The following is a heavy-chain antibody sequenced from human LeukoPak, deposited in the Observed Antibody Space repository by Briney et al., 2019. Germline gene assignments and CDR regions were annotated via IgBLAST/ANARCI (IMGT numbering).Heavy chain of an antibody. D-gene: IGHD3-3*01. Sequence: ASVTVSCKASGYTFTGYYMHWARQAPGQGLEWMGWINPNSGGTNYAQKFQGRVTMTRDTSISTAYMELSRLRSDDTAVYYCARDRNYDFWSGYYFKDAFDIWGQGTMVTVSS. V-gene: IGHV1-2*02. CDR2: INPNSGGT. CDR1: GYTFTGYY. J-gene: IGHJ3*02. CDR3: ARDRNYDFWSGYYFKDAFDI.